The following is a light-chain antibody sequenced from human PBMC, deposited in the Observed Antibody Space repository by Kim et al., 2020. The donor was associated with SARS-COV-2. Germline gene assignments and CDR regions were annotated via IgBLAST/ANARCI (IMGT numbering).Light chain of an antibody. CDR1: QNIGSS. CDR2: YAS. Sequence: PKEKVTSTCRASQNIGSSLHWYQQKPDQSPELLIKYASQSFSGVPSRFSGSGSGTDFTLTINSLEAEDAATYYCHQSSSLPRTFGQGTKVDIK. J-gene: IGKJ1*01. CDR3: HQSSSLPRT. V-gene: IGKV6-21*01.